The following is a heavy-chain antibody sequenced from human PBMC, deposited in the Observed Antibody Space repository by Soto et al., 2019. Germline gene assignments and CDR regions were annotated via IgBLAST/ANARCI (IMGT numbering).Heavy chain of an antibody. Sequence: ASVKVSCKASGYTFTSYDINWVRQATGQGLEWMGWMNPNSGNTGYAQKFQGRVTMTRNTSISTAYMELSSLRSEDTAVYYCARGREPLAAFDIWGQGTMVTVSS. CDR2: MNPNSGNT. CDR3: ARGREPLAAFDI. V-gene: IGHV1-8*01. CDR1: GYTFTSYD. J-gene: IGHJ3*02. D-gene: IGHD6-13*01.